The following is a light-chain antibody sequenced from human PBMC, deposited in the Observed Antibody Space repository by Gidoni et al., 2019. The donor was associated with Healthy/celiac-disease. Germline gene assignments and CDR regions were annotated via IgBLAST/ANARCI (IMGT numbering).Light chain of an antibody. CDR2: DAS. CDR3: QQYNSYPRT. V-gene: IGKV1-5*01. CDR1: QSISSW. J-gene: IGKJ1*01. Sequence: DIQMTQSPSTLSASVGDRVNITCRASQSISSWLAWYQQKPGKAPKLLIYDASSLESGVPSRFSGSGSGTEFTLTISSLQPDDFATYYCQQYNSYPRTFGQXTKVEIK.